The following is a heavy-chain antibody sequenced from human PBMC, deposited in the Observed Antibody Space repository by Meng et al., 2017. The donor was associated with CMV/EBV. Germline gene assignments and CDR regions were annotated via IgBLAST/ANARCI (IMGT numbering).Heavy chain of an antibody. V-gene: IGHV1-69*10. J-gene: IGHJ5*02. CDR1: GGTFSSYA. CDR3: ASERRSPNWFDP. D-gene: IGHD3-10*01. Sequence: SVKVSCKASGGTFSSYAISWVRQAPGQGLEWMGGIIPILGIANYAQKFQGRVTITADESTSTAYMELSSLRSEDTAVYYCASERRSPNWFDPWGQGTLVTVSS. CDR2: IIPILGIA.